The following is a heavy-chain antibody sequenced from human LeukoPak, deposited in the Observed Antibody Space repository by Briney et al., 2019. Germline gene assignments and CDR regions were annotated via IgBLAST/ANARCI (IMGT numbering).Heavy chain of an antibody. V-gene: IGHV3-23*01. Sequence: PGGSLRLSCAASGFTFSSYAMSWVRQAPGKGLEWVSAISGSGGSTYYADSVKGRFTISRDNSKNTLYLQMNSLRAEDTAVYYCAKDRVYSSGWSAFDPWPGNPGHRLL. J-gene: IGHJ5*02. CDR1: GFTFSSYA. D-gene: IGHD6-19*01. CDR3: AKDRVYSSGWSAFDP. CDR2: ISGSGGST.